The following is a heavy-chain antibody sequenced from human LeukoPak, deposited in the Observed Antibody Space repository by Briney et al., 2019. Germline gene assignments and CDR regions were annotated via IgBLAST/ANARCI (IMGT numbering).Heavy chain of an antibody. Sequence: ASVTVSCKASGYTFTSYDINWVRQATGQGLEWLGWMNPNSGNKGYAQKFQGRVTMTRKTSISTAHMDLSSLRSEDTAVYYCARGYTGYDTLTPKRTYYFDYWGQGTLVTVSS. CDR3: ARGYTGYDTLTPKRTYYFDY. J-gene: IGHJ4*02. V-gene: IGHV1-8*01. CDR2: MNPNSGNK. D-gene: IGHD3-9*01. CDR1: GYTFTSYD.